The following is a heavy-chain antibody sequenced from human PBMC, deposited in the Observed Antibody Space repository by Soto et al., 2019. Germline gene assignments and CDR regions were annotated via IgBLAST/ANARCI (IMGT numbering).Heavy chain of an antibody. J-gene: IGHJ3*02. CDR2: ISYDGSNK. Sequence: GSLRLSFAASGFTFSSYAMHWVRQAPGKGLEWVAVISYDGSNKYYADSVKGRFTISRDNSKNTLYLQMNSLRAEDTAVYYCARGMAVAGMAAFDIWGQGTMVTVSS. CDR3: ARGMAVAGMAAFDI. V-gene: IGHV3-30-3*01. D-gene: IGHD6-19*01. CDR1: GFTFSSYA.